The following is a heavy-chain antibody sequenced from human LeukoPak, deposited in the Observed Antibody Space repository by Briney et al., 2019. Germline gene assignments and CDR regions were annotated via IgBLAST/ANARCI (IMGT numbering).Heavy chain of an antibody. CDR3: ARLLRYSGPGDY. Sequence: SQTLSLTCTVSGGSISSGGYYWSWIRQPPGKGLEWIGYIYHSGSTYYNPSLKSRVTISVDTSKNQFSLKLSSVTAADTAVYYCARLLRYSGPGDYWGQGTLVTVSS. CDR1: GGSISSGGYY. J-gene: IGHJ4*02. CDR2: IYHSGST. V-gene: IGHV4-30-2*03. D-gene: IGHD4-17*01.